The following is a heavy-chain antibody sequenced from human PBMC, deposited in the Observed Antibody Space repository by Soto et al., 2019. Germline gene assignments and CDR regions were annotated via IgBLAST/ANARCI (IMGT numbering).Heavy chain of an antibody. J-gene: IGHJ6*04. D-gene: IGHD2-15*01. Sequence: QLQLQESGPGLVKPSETLSLTCTVSGDSIRTNSYWGWLRQSPGKGLEWIGSVYYSGTTYYNPSLNTRVTISIHTSKTQIPLTQTCLTAADTAVHSCAKTPALDVWGKGTTVTVSS. CDR1: GDSIRTNSY. CDR3: AKTPALDV. CDR2: VYYSGTT. V-gene: IGHV4-39*01.